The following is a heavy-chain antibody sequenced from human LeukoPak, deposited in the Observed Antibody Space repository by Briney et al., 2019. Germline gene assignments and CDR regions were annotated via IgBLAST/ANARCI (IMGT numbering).Heavy chain of an antibody. D-gene: IGHD2-15*01. CDR1: DGSINGYY. Sequence: PSETLSLTCTVSDGSINGYYWSWIRQPPGKGLDWIGYMYSGGTTNYSPSLKSRVTISEDTSKNQFSLKLTSVTAADTAVYYCAREVESGGFDYWGQGTLVTVSS. CDR2: MYSGGTT. CDR3: AREVESGGFDY. J-gene: IGHJ4*02. V-gene: IGHV4-59*01.